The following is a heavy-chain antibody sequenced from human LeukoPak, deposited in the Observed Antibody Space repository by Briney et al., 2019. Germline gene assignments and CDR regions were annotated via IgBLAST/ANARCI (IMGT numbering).Heavy chain of an antibody. J-gene: IGHJ4*02. Sequence: ASVKVSCKVSGYTLTELSMHWVRQAPGKGLEWMGGFDPEDGETIYAQKFQGRVTMTEDTSTDTAYMELRSLRSDDTAVYYCAREGACTAGYCSGGSPAPLDYWGQGTLVTVSS. D-gene: IGHD2-15*01. CDR3: AREGACTAGYCSGGSPAPLDY. CDR1: GYTLTELS. CDR2: FDPEDGET. V-gene: IGHV1-24*01.